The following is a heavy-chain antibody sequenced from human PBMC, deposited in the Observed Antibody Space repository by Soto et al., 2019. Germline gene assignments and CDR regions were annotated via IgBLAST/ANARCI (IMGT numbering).Heavy chain of an antibody. J-gene: IGHJ3*02. CDR1: GFTFSTYS. D-gene: IGHD2-15*01. CDR2: ITSCSNAI. Sequence: EVQLVESGGGLVQPGGSLRLSCAGSGFTFSTYSMNWVRQAPGKGLEWVSYITSCSNAIYYADSVKGRFTISRDNAKNSLYLQMNSLRYEDTAVYYCARDASWAFDIWGQGTMVTVSS. CDR3: ARDASWAFDI. V-gene: IGHV3-48*02.